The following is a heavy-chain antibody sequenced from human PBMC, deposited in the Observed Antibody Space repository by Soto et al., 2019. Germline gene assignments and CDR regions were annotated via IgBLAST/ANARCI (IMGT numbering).Heavy chain of an antibody. CDR1: GVTFSSYS. CDR3: ASPPGYHDY. CDR2: ISSSSSYI. J-gene: IGHJ4*02. D-gene: IGHD3-16*02. Sequence: EVQLVESGGGLVQPVGSLRRSCAAFGVTFSSYSMNWVRQAPGKGLEWVSSISSSSSYIYYADSVKGRFTISRDNAKNSLYLQMNSLRAEDTAVYYCASPPGYHDYCGQGTLVTVSS. V-gene: IGHV3-21*01.